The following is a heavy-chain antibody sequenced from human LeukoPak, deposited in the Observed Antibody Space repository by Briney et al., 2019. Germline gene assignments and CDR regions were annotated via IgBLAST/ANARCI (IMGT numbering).Heavy chain of an antibody. J-gene: IGHJ6*02. CDR1: GGSIRSSYYY. CDR3: ARGASGYYYYYYYGMDV. Sequence: SETLSLTCTVSGGSIRSSYYYWGWIRQPPGKGLEWIGYIYYSGSTNYNPSLKSRVTISVDTSKNQFSLKLSSVTAADTAVYYCARGASGYYYYYYYGMDVWGQGTTVTVSS. CDR2: IYYSGST. V-gene: IGHV4-61*05. D-gene: IGHD3-22*01.